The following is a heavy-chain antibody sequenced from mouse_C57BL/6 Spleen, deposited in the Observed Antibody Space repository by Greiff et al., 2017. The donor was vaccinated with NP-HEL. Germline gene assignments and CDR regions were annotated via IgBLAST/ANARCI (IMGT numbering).Heavy chain of an antibody. Sequence: EVQLQQSGPELVKPGASVKISCKASGYSFTDYNMNWVKQSNGKSLEWIGVINPNYGTTSYNQKFKGKATLTVDQSSSTAYMQLNSLTSEDSAVYYCVLYYYGSSYDYFDYWGQGTTLTVSS. CDR1: GYSFTDYN. D-gene: IGHD1-1*01. V-gene: IGHV1-39*01. CDR2: INPNYGTT. CDR3: VLYYYGSSYDYFDY. J-gene: IGHJ2*01.